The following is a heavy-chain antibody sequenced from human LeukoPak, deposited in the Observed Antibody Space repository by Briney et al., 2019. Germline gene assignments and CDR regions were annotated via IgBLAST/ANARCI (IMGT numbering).Heavy chain of an antibody. V-gene: IGHV4-30-2*01. CDR3: ARGDESGDYISWFDP. CDR2: IYHSGST. Sequence: SETLSLTCAVSGGSISSGGYSWSWIRQPPGTGLEWIGYIYHSGSTYYNPSLKSRVTISVDRSKNQFSLKLSSVTAADTAVYYCARGDESGDYISWFDPWGQGTLVTVSS. CDR1: GGSISSGGYS. J-gene: IGHJ5*02. D-gene: IGHD4-17*01.